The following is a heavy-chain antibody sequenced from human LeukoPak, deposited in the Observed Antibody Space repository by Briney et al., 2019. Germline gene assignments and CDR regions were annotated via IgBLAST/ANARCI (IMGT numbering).Heavy chain of an antibody. J-gene: IGHJ4*02. D-gene: IGHD2-21*01. Sequence: GGSLRLSCAASGFTFSRYWMSWVRQAPGKGLEWVANIKQDGSEKYYVDSVKGRFTISRDNAKNSLYLQMNSLRAEDTAVYYCARDLVVKIDYWGQGTLVTVSS. CDR3: ARDLVVKIDY. CDR2: IKQDGSEK. CDR1: GFTFSRYW. V-gene: IGHV3-7*01.